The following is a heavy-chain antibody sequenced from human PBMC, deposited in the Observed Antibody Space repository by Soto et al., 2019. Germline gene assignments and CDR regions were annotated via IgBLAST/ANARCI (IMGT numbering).Heavy chain of an antibody. V-gene: IGHV4-59*12. CDR2: IYYSGST. Sequence: SETLSLTCTVSGGSISSYYWSWIRQPPGKGLEWIGYIYYSGSTNYNPSLKSRVTISVDTSKNQFSLKLSSVTAADTAVYYCARDHQYGGNWAFDYWGRGALVTVSS. CDR3: ARDHQYGGNWAFDY. J-gene: IGHJ4*02. D-gene: IGHD3-10*01. CDR1: GGSISSYY.